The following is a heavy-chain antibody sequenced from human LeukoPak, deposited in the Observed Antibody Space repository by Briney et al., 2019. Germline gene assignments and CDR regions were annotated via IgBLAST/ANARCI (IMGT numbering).Heavy chain of an antibody. D-gene: IGHD1-7*01. CDR2: ISYDGSNK. Sequence: QPGRSLRLSCASSGFTFSNYAMHWVRQAPGKGLEWVAVISYDGSNKYYADSVKGRFTISRDNSKNTVYLQMSSLRAEDTAVYYCAKDREGTTFDNWRQGTLVTVSS. CDR1: GFTFSNYA. V-gene: IGHV3-30*18. CDR3: AKDREGTTFDN. J-gene: IGHJ4*02.